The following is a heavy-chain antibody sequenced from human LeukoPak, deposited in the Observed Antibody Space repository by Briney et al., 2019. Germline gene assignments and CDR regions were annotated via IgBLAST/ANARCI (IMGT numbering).Heavy chain of an antibody. V-gene: IGHV4-38-2*02. CDR3: ARAGYGDSDFDY. Sequence: SETLCLTCTVSGYSISSGYYWGWIRQPPGKGLEWIGSIYYSGSTYYNPSLKSRVTISVDTSKNQFSLKLNSVTAADTAVYYCARAGYGDSDFDYWGQGTLVTVSS. CDR2: IYYSGST. D-gene: IGHD4-17*01. J-gene: IGHJ4*02. CDR1: GYSISSGYY.